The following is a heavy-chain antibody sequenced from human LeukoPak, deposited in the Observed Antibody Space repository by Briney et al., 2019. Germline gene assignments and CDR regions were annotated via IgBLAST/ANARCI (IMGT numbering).Heavy chain of an antibody. V-gene: IGHV3-48*04. J-gene: IGHJ4*02. CDR1: GFTFSSYS. CDR3: ARDKDWAFDY. D-gene: IGHD3-9*01. CDR2: ITSSSSAI. Sequence: GGSLRLSCEDSGFTFSSYSMNWVRQVPGKGLEWVSYITSSSSAISYADSVRGRFTISRDNAKNSLYLQMNSLRAEDTAVYYCARDKDWAFDYWGQGALVTVSS.